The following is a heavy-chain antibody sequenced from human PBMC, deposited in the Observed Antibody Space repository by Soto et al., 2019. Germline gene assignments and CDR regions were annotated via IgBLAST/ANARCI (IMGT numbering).Heavy chain of an antibody. CDR1: GGSFSGYY. J-gene: IGHJ4*02. CDR2: INHSGRT. V-gene: IGHV4-34*01. CDR3: ARVGCGSWYVDY. D-gene: IGHD6-13*01. Sequence: QVQLQQWGAGLLKPSETLALTCAVYGGSFSGYYWSWVRQPPGKGLESIGEINHSGRTNYNRSLKSRVTISVDTSMNQFSLKLGSVTAADTAVYYCARVGCGSWYVDYWGQGTLVTVSS.